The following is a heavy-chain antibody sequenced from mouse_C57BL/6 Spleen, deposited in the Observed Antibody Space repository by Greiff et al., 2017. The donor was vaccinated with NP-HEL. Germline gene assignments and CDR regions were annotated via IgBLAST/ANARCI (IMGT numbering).Heavy chain of an antibody. D-gene: IGHD2-5*01. CDR3: ARSSYYSNHEGFAY. CDR1: GYSFTGYY. V-gene: IGHV1-42*01. Sequence: EVQLQQSGPELVKPGASVKISCKASGYSFTGYYMNWVKQSPEKSLEWIGEINPSTGGTTYNQKFKAKATLTVDKSSSTAYMQLKSLTSEDSAVYYCARSSYYSNHEGFAYWGQGTLVTVSA. CDR2: INPSTGGT. J-gene: IGHJ3*01.